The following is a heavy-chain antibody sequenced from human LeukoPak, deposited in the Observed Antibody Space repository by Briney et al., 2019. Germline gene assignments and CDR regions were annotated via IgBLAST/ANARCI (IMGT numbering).Heavy chain of an antibody. CDR1: GFTFSSYS. Sequence: GGSLRLSCAASGFTFSSYSMNWVRQAPGKGLEWVSSISGSSSYIYYADSVKGRFTISRDNAKNSLYLQMNSLGAEDTAVYYCATTYSSDAFDIWGQGTMVTVSS. CDR3: ATTYSSDAFDI. D-gene: IGHD6-13*01. J-gene: IGHJ3*02. V-gene: IGHV3-21*01. CDR2: ISGSSSYI.